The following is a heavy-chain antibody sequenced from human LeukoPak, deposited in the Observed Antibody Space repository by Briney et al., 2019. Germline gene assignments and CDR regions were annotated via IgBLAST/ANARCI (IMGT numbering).Heavy chain of an antibody. J-gene: IGHJ4*02. CDR1: GFTFSTYA. CDR2: VSGNGGST. D-gene: IGHD6-19*01. Sequence: GGSLRLSCAASGFTFSTYAMSWVRQAPGKGLEWVSAVSGNGGSTYYADSVKGRFTISRDNSKNTLYLQMNSLRAEDTAVYYCAKSGQQWLVTSICDYWGQGTLVTVSS. V-gene: IGHV3-23*01. CDR3: AKSGQQWLVTSICDY.